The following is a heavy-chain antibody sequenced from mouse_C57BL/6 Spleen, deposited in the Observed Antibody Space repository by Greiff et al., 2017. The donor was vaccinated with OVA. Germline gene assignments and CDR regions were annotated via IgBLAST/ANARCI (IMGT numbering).Heavy chain of an antibody. V-gene: IGHV5-9-1*02. J-gene: IGHJ1*03. CDR2: ISSGGDYI. D-gene: IGHD2-4*01. Sequence: EVKLMESGEGLVKPGGSLKLSCAASGFTFSSYAMSWVRQTPEKRLEWVAYISSGGDYIYYADTVKGRFTISRDNARNTLYLQMSSLKSEDTAMYYCTRGGYYDYDGMRYFDVWGTGTTVTVSS. CDR1: GFTFSSYA. CDR3: TRGGYYDYDGMRYFDV.